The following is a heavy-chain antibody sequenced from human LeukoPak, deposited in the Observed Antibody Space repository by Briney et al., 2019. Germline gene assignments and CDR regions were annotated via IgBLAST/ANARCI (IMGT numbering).Heavy chain of an antibody. D-gene: IGHD6-13*01. Sequence: PGGAFGPSFATPGFPFDSYWMRGVRRAPGKGRGGVVNIKEYGSEKYYVDSVEGRFTISRDNAKNSVHLQMKSLRAEDTAMYYCAREIGSAARGRWGQGTLVIVS. J-gene: IGHJ4*02. CDR3: AREIGSAARGR. CDR2: IKEYGSEK. V-gene: IGHV3-7*05. CDR1: GFPFDSYW.